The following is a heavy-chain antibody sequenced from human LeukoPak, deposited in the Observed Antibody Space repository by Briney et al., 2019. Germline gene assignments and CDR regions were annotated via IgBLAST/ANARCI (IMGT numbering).Heavy chain of an antibody. CDR3: ARRETDYYDSSGLQFDY. CDR2: ISAYNGNT. Sequence: GASVKVSCKASGYTFTSYGISWVRQAPGQGLEWMGWISAYNGNTNYAQKLQGRVTMTRDTSTSTVYMELSSLRSEDTAVYYCARRETDYYDSSGLQFDYWGQGTLVTVSS. D-gene: IGHD3-22*01. V-gene: IGHV1-18*01. J-gene: IGHJ4*02. CDR1: GYTFTSYG.